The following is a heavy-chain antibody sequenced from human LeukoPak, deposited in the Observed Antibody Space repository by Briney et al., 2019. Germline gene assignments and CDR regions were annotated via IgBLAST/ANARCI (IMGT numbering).Heavy chain of an antibody. CDR3: ARIVTTSSVGDY. D-gene: IGHD5-12*01. CDR1: GYTFTGYY. CDR2: INPNSGGT. V-gene: IGHV1-2*06. J-gene: IGHJ4*02. Sequence: ASVKVSCKASGYTFTGYYMHWVRQAPGQGLEWMGQINPNSGGTNYAQKFQGRVTMTRDTSISTAYMELSRLRSDDTAVYYCARIVTTSSVGDYWGQGTLVTVSS.